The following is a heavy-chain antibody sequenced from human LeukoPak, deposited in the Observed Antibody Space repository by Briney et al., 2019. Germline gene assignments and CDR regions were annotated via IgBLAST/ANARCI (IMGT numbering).Heavy chain of an antibody. J-gene: IGHJ4*02. CDR3: ARGGQWSPIDY. CDR2: IYYSGSA. Sequence: SETLSLTCTVSGGSISSYYWSWIRQPPGKGLEWIGYIYYSGSANYNPSLKSRVTISVDTSKNQFSLKLSSVTAADTAVYYCARGGQWSPIDYWGQGTLVTVSS. D-gene: IGHD6-19*01. V-gene: IGHV4-59*01. CDR1: GGSISSYY.